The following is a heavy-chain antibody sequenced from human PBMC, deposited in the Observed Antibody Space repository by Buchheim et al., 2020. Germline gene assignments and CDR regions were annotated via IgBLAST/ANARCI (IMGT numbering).Heavy chain of an antibody. CDR3: ARGSYCSSTSCYWHDYYYYGMDV. CDR2: IWYDGSNK. D-gene: IGHD2-2*01. CDR1: GFTFSSYG. Sequence: QVQLVESGGGVVQPGRSLRLSCAASGFTFSSYGMHWVRQAPGKGLEWVAVIWYDGSNKYYADSVKGRFTISRDNSKNTLYLQMNSLRAEDTAVYYCARGSYCSSTSCYWHDYYYYGMDVWGQGTT. V-gene: IGHV3-33*01. J-gene: IGHJ6*02.